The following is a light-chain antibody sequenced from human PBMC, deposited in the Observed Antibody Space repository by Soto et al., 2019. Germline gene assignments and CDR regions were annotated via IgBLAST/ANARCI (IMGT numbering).Light chain of an antibody. CDR3: SSYTGGNSLVV. CDR2: DVS. Sequence: QSALTQPASVSGSPGQSITISCTGSDVGAYGYVYWYQQHPGKAPRLMIYDVSNRPSGVSDRVSVSQSGNTATLTISGLQAEDEAYFFCSSYTGGNSLVVFGGVTKLTVL. J-gene: IGLJ2*01. CDR1: SDVGAYGY. V-gene: IGLV2-14*01.